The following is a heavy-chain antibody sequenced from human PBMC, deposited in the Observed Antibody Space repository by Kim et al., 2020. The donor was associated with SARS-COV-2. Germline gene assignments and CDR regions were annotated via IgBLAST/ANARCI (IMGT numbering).Heavy chain of an antibody. J-gene: IGHJ5*02. CDR1: GYSFTSYW. D-gene: IGHD6-13*01. CDR2: IDPSDSYT. CDR3: ARHDGPGIAAAGPIPPFDP. Sequence: GESLKISCKGSGYSFTSYWISWVRQMPGKGLEWMGRIDPSDSYTNYSPSFQGHVTISADKSISTAYLQWSSLKASDTAMYYCARHDGPGIAAAGPIPPFDPWGQGTLVTVSS. V-gene: IGHV5-10-1*01.